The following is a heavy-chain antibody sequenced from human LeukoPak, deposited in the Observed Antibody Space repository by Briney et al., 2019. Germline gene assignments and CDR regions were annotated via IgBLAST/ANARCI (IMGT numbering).Heavy chain of an antibody. D-gene: IGHD6-6*01. CDR3: ARGYSSSWNFDY. CDR2: IYYSGST. Sequence: PSETLSLTCTVSGGSISSYYWSWIRQPPGKGLEWIGYIYYSGSTNYNPSLKSRVTISVDTSKNQFSLKLSSVTAADTAVYYCARGYSSSWNFDYWGQGTLVTVSS. J-gene: IGHJ4*02. V-gene: IGHV4-59*01. CDR1: GGSISSYY.